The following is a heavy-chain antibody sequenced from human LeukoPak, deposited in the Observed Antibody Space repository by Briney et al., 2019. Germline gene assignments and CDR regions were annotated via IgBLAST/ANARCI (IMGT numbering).Heavy chain of an antibody. J-gene: IGHJ4*02. CDR1: GFTFSSYG. V-gene: IGHV3-30*18. D-gene: IGHD6-13*01. Sequence: GRSLRLSCAASGFTFSSYGMHWVRQAPGKGLEWVAVISYDGSNKYYADSVKGRFTISRDNSKNTLYLQMNSLRAEDTAVYYCAKDVSSSWQYDYWGQGTLVTVSS. CDR2: ISYDGSNK. CDR3: AKDVSSSWQYDY.